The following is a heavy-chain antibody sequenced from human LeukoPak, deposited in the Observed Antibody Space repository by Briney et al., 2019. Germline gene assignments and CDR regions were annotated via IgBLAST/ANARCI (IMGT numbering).Heavy chain of an antibody. V-gene: IGHV3-66*01. CDR1: GFTVSSNY. J-gene: IGHJ3*02. CDR2: IYSGGST. CDR3: ARGYEGAFDI. Sequence: GGSLRLSCAASGFTVSSNYMSWVRQAPGKGLEWVSLIYSGGSTFYADSVKGRFTISRDTSKNTLYLQMNSLRAEDTAVYYCARGYEGAFDIWGQGTMVTVSS. D-gene: IGHD1-1*01.